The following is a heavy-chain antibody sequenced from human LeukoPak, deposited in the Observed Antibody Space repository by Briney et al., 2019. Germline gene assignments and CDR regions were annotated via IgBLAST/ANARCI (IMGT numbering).Heavy chain of an antibody. CDR1: GFAFSDFW. Sequence: GGSLRLSCAASGFAFSDFWMSWVRQAPGKGPEWVSYISRGGGTIYYADSVKGRFTLSRDNVQNSLYLQMNSLRAEDTAVYYCASSTGYSYGYFDYWGQGTLVTVSS. CDR2: ISRGGGTI. D-gene: IGHD5-18*01. V-gene: IGHV3-48*03. CDR3: ASSTGYSYGYFDY. J-gene: IGHJ4*02.